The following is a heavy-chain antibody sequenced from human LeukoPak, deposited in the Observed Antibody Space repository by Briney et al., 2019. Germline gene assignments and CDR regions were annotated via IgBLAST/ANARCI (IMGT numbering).Heavy chain of an antibody. V-gene: IGHV3-74*01. Sequence: EGSLRLPCVASGFTFGSYWMHWVRQAPGKGLVWVSHINIDGSSTNYADSVKGRFTISRDNAKNTLYLQMSSLRAEDTAVYYCARDNGGVDNWGQGTLVTVSS. CDR3: ARDNGGVDN. D-gene: IGHD2-8*01. J-gene: IGHJ4*02. CDR2: INIDGSST. CDR1: GFTFGSYW.